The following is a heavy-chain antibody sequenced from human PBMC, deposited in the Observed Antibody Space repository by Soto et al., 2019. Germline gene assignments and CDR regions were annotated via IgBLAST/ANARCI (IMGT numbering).Heavy chain of an antibody. Sequence: ASVKVSCKVSGYTLTELSMHWVRQAPGKGLEWMGGFDPEDGETIYAQKFQGRVTMTEDTSTDTAYMELSSLRSEDTAVYYCATNKAYYDFWSGYAVYGMDVWGQGTTGTASS. D-gene: IGHD3-3*01. CDR2: FDPEDGET. V-gene: IGHV1-24*01. CDR3: ATNKAYYDFWSGYAVYGMDV. CDR1: GYTLTELS. J-gene: IGHJ6*02.